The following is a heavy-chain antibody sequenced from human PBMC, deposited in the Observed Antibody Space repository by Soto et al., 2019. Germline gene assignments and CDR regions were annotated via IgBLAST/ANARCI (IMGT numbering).Heavy chain of an antibody. CDR3: ARGSIAAAGNYYYMDV. CDR1: GGSFSGSY. CDR2: INHSGST. D-gene: IGHD6-13*01. V-gene: IGHV4-34*01. J-gene: IGHJ6*03. Sequence: SWTLSLTCAVYGGSFSGSYWSGIRQPPGKGLEWIGEINHSGSTNYNPSLKSRVTISVDTSKNQFSLKLSSVTAADTAVYYCARGSIAAAGNYYYMDVWGKGTTVTVSS.